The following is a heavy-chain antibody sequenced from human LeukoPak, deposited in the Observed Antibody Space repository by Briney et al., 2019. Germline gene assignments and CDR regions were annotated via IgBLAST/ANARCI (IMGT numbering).Heavy chain of an antibody. CDR2: INPNSGGT. D-gene: IGHD2-2*01. J-gene: IGHJ4*02. Sequence: GASVKVSCKASGYTFTGYYMHWVRQAPGQGLEWMGWINPNSGGTNYAQKFQGRVTMTRDTSISTAYMELSRLRSDDTAVYYCARDLGRWVHYAWALGYYFDYWGQGTLVTVSS. CDR1: GYTFTGYY. CDR3: ARDLGRWVHYAWALGYYFDY. V-gene: IGHV1-2*02.